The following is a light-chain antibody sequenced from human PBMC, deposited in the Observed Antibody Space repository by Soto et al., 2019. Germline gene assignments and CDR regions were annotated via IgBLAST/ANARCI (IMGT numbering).Light chain of an antibody. CDR1: FSNIGSNT. J-gene: IGLJ2*01. V-gene: IGLV1-44*01. Sequence: QSVLTQPPSASGTTGQRVTISCSGSFSNIGSNTVNWYQQLPGTAPKLLIYSNNQRPSVVPERISGPKSGTSASLAISWLQFEDEADYYCAAWDDSMNGVVFGGGTKLTVL. CDR3: AAWDDSMNGVV. CDR2: SNN.